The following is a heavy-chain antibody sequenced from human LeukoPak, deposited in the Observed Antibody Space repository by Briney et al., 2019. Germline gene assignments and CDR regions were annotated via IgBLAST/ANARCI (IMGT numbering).Heavy chain of an antibody. D-gene: IGHD5-18*01. J-gene: IGHJ4*02. CDR2: ISSSGTTI. CDR1: GFTFSSYE. CDR3: ARDGGYSYGQFDY. V-gene: IGHV3-48*03. Sequence: GGALRLSCAVSGFTFSSYEMNWVRQAPGKGREWVSYISSSGTTIYYADSVKGRFTISRDNAKNSLYLQMNSLRAEDTAVYYCARDGGYSYGQFDYWGQGTLVTVSS.